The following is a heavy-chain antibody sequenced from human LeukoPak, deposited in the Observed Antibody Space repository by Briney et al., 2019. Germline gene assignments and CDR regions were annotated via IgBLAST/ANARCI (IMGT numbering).Heavy chain of an antibody. D-gene: IGHD5-18*01. Sequence: GGSLRLSCAASGFTFSSYSMNWVRQAPGKGLEWVSYISSSSSTIYYADSVKGRFTISRDNAKNSLYLQMNSLRAEDTAVYYCARGPPHVDTAMVPIDYWGQGTLVTVSS. J-gene: IGHJ4*02. CDR3: ARGPPHVDTAMVPIDY. CDR2: ISSSSSTI. V-gene: IGHV3-48*01. CDR1: GFTFSSYS.